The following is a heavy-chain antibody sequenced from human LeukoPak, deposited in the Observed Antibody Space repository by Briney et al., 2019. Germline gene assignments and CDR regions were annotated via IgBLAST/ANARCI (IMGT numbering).Heavy chain of an antibody. Sequence: SVKVSCKASGGTFSSYAISWVRQAPGQGLEWMGGIIPIFGTANYAQKFQGRVTITADESTSTAYMELSSLRSEDTAVYYCARADTTVTTFYHYYMDVWGKGTTVTISS. CDR3: ARADTTVTTFYHYYMDV. CDR2: IIPIFGTA. J-gene: IGHJ6*03. V-gene: IGHV1-69*13. CDR1: GGTFSSYA. D-gene: IGHD4-17*01.